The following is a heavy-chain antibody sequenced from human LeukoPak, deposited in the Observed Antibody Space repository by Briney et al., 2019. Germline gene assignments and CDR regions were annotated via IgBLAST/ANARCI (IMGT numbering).Heavy chain of an antibody. V-gene: IGHV1-2*02. CDR3: AREIPEWDIVVVPAATRGGDLDY. CDR1: GYTFTGYY. CDR2: MNPNSGNT. J-gene: IGHJ4*02. Sequence: ASVRVSCKASGYTFTGYYMHWVRQATGQGLEWMGWMNPNSGNTGYAQKFQGRVTMTRDTSISTAYMELSRLRSDDTAVYYCAREIPEWDIVVVPAATRGGDLDYWGQGTLVTVSS. D-gene: IGHD2-2*01.